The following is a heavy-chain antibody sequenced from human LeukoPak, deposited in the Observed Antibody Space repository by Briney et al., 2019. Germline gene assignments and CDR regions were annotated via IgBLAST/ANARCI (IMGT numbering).Heavy chain of an antibody. V-gene: IGHV4-59*08. J-gene: IGHJ3*02. D-gene: IGHD6-25*01. CDR2: IYHSGSN. CDR3: ARSAIDAFDI. CDR1: GGSISSYY. Sequence: SETVSLTCTVSGGSISSYYWSWIRQPPGKGLECMGYIYHSGSNNYNPALKSRVSILADTSKNQFSLKLSSVTAADTAVYYCARSAIDAFDIWGQGRMVTDCS.